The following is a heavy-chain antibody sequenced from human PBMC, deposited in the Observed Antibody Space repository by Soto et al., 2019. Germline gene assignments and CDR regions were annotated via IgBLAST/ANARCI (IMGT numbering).Heavy chain of an antibody. D-gene: IGHD2-2*01. CDR3: ARGPRGLYHHEY. CDR1: GFTFSGDW. Sequence: EVQLVESGGGVVQPGGSLRLSCVASGFTFSGDWMHWVRQAAGKGLMWVSRSNMDGTSTNYADSVKGRFTISKDNAKNTLYLQMNSLRVDDTAVYYCARGPRGLYHHEYWGQGALVTVS. CDR2: SNMDGTST. V-gene: IGHV3-74*01. J-gene: IGHJ4*02.